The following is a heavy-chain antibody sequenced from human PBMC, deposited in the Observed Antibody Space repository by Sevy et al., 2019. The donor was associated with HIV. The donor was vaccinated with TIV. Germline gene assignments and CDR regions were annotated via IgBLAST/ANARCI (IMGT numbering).Heavy chain of an antibody. CDR1: GFTFSNYE. CDR3: ARDRVGATGLGYFQH. CDR2: ISSSDSTI. D-gene: IGHD1-26*01. V-gene: IGHV3-48*03. Sequence: GGSLRLSCAASGFTFSNYEMNWVRQAPGKGLEWVSYISSSDSTIYYADSVRGRFIISRDTAKNPLYLQMNSLRAEDTAVYYCARDRVGATGLGYFQHWGQGTLVTVSS. J-gene: IGHJ1*01.